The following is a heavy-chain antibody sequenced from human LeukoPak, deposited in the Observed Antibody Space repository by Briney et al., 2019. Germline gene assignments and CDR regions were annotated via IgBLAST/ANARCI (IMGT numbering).Heavy chain of an antibody. CDR1: GFTFSNYA. Sequence: PGGSLRLSCAASGFTFSNYAMGWVRQAPRKGLEWVSGISDSGGSTYYADSVKGRFTISRDNSKNTLYLHMNSLRADDTAVYYCAPYCSGGTCYLLDYWGQGTLVTVSS. D-gene: IGHD2-15*01. CDR2: ISDSGGST. V-gene: IGHV3-23*01. CDR3: APYCSGGTCYLLDY. J-gene: IGHJ4*02.